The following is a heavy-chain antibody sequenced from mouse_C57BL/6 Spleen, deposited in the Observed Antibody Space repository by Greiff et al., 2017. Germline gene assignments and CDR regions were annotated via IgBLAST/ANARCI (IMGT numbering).Heavy chain of an antibody. Sequence: EVKLMESGGDLVKPGGSLKLSCAASGFTFSSYGMSWVRQTPDKRLEWVATISSGGSYTYYPDSVKGRFTISRDNAKNTLYLQMSSLKSEDTAMYYCARHSPTTVVATDYFDYWGQGTTRTVSS. CDR1: GFTFSSYG. CDR2: ISSGGSYT. J-gene: IGHJ2*01. D-gene: IGHD1-1*01. V-gene: IGHV5-6*01. CDR3: ARHSPTTVVATDYFDY.